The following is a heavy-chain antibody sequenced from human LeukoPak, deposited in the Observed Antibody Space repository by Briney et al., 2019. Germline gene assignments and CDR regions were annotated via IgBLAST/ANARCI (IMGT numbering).Heavy chain of an antibody. J-gene: IGHJ3*02. Sequence: PGGSLKLSCAASGFTFSSYSMNWVRQAPGKGLEWVSSISSSSSYIYYADSVKGRFTISRDNAKNSLYLQMDSLRAEDTAVYYCARGVVTYRIPDAFDIWGQGTMVTVSS. CDR3: ARGVVTYRIPDAFDI. CDR1: GFTFSSYS. CDR2: ISSSSSYI. D-gene: IGHD2-21*02. V-gene: IGHV3-21*01.